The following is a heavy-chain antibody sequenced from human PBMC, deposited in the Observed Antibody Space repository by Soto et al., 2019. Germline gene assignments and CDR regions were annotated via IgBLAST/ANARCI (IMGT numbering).Heavy chain of an antibody. Sequence: WWPLRLSCAASVFTLSSYAMSWVRQAPGQGLEWVSAISGSGGSTYYADSVKGRFTISRENSKNTLYLQMNSLRAEDTAVYYCAKGPQYDFWSGLPPPGFDCWGQGTLVTVSS. CDR2: ISGSGGST. V-gene: IGHV3-23*01. J-gene: IGHJ4*02. CDR1: VFTLSSYA. D-gene: IGHD3-3*01. CDR3: AKGPQYDFWSGLPPPGFDC.